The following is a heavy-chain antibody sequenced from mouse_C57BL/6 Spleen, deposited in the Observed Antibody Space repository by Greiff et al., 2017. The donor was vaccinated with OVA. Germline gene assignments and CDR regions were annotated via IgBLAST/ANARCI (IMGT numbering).Heavy chain of an antibody. V-gene: IGHV1-81*01. CDR2: IYPRSGNT. CDR3: ARSRGSPFYWYVDV. Sequence: QVQLQQSGAELARPGASVKLSCKASGYTFTSYGISWVKQRTGQGLEWIGEIYPRSGNTYYNEKFKGKATLTADKSSSTAYMELRSLTSEDSAVYFCARSRGSPFYWYVDVWGTGTTVTVSS. D-gene: IGHD1-1*01. J-gene: IGHJ1*03. CDR1: GYTFTSYG.